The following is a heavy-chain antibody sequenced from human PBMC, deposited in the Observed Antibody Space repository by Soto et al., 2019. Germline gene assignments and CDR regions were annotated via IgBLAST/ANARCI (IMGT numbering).Heavy chain of an antibody. CDR1: GGSISSSSDY. CDR2: IYYSGST. CDR3: ARFITCFDP. Sequence: SETLSLTCTVSGGSISSSSDYWGWISQPPGKGLEWIGSIYYSGSTYYNPSLKSRVTIPVDTAKNQFSLTLSYVTAADTTVYYCARFITCFDPRGEGTLVAVSS. D-gene: IGHD1-20*01. J-gene: IGHJ5*02. V-gene: IGHV4-39*01.